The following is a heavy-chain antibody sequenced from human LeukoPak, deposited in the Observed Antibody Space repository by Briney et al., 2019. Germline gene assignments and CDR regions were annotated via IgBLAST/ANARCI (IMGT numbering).Heavy chain of an antibody. CDR1: GGTFSSYA. CDR2: IIPIFGTA. J-gene: IGHJ4*02. D-gene: IGHD3-22*01. Sequence: GASVKVSCKACGGTFSSYAISCVRQAPGQGLEWMGGIIPIFGTANYAQKLQGRVTITADKSTSTAYMELSSLRSDDTAVYYCARVQPHRIYYDNSDYPTRNDYWGQGTLVTVSS. CDR3: ARVQPHRIYYDNSDYPTRNDY. V-gene: IGHV1-69*06.